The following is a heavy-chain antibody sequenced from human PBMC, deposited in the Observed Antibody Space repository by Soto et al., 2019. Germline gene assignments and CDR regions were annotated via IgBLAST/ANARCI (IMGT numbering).Heavy chain of an antibody. V-gene: IGHV3-21*01. D-gene: IGHD6-13*01. J-gene: IGHJ5*02. CDR2: ISSNSAYI. CDR3: TRDASRDSSARGWFDP. Sequence: GSLRLSCAASGFTFRSFTMSWVRQAPGKGLEWVSTISSNSAYIYYTDALRGRFTISRDNAKNSLHLQMNSLRAEDTAVYYCTRDASRDSSARGWFDPWGQGTLVTVSS. CDR1: GFTFRSFT.